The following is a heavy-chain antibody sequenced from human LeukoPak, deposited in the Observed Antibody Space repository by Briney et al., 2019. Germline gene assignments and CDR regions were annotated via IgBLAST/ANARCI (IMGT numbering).Heavy chain of an antibody. CDR1: GYTFTGYY. CDR2: INPNSGGT. CDR3: ARVPLYYGDYLFDY. Sequence: GASVKVSCKASGYTFTGYYMHWVRPAPGQGLEWMGWINPNSGGTNYAQKFQGRVTMTRDTSISTAYMELSRLRSDDTAVYYCARVPLYYGDYLFDYWGQGTLVTVSS. J-gene: IGHJ4*02. D-gene: IGHD4-17*01. V-gene: IGHV1-2*02.